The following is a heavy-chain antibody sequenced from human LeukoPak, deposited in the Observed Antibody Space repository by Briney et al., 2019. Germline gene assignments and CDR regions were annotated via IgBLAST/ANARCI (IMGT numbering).Heavy chain of an antibody. CDR1: GFTFSSYW. J-gene: IGHJ4*02. Sequence: GGSLRLSCAASGFTFSSYWMSWVRQAPGKGLEWVANIKQDGSEKYYVDSVKGRFTISRDNAKNSLYLQMNSLRAEDTAAYYCARDAPIVVVPSYYFDYWGQGTLVTVSS. CDR3: ARDAPIVVVPSYYFDY. D-gene: IGHD3-22*01. CDR2: IKQDGSEK. V-gene: IGHV3-7*01.